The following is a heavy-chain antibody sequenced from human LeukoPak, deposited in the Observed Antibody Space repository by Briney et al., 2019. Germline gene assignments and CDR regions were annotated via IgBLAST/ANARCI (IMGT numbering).Heavy chain of an antibody. V-gene: IGHV4-61*01. J-gene: IGHJ3*02. CDR1: GGSVSSDSYY. CDR3: ASGLLVEATSAFDI. CDR2: IYYSGST. Sequence: SSETLSLTCTVSGGSVSSDSYYWNWIRQPPGKGLEWIGYIYYSGSTSYSPSLKSRVTISVDTSKNQFSLKLSSVTAADTAVYYCASGLLVEATSAFDIWGQGIIVTFSS. D-gene: IGHD2-15*01.